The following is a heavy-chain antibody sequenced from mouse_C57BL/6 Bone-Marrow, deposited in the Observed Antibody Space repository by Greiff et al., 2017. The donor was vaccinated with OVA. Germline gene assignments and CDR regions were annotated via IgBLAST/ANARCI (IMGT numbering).Heavy chain of an antibody. CDR2: IYPGSGST. D-gene: IGHD2-4*01. CDR1: GYTFTSYW. Sequence: QVQLQQPGAELVKPGASVKVSCKASGYTFTSYWITWVKQRPGQGLEWIGDIYPGSGSTNYNEKFKSKATLTVDTSSSTAYMQLSSLTSEDSAVYYCAREGIYYEIFDYWGQGTTLTVSS. J-gene: IGHJ2*01. CDR3: AREGIYYEIFDY. V-gene: IGHV1-55*01.